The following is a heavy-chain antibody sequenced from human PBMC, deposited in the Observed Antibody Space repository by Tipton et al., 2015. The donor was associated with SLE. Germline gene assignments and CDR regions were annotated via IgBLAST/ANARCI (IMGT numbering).Heavy chain of an antibody. CDR2: IYYSGST. CDR3: ARAPSGGSSIAARPNWFDP. J-gene: IGHJ5*02. D-gene: IGHD6-6*01. V-gene: IGHV4-59*01. Sequence: TLSLTCTVSGGSISSYYWTWIRQPPGKGLEWIGYIYYSGSTNYNPSLKSRVTISVDTSKNQFSLKLSSVTAADTAVYYGARAPSGGSSIAARPNWFDPWGQGTLVTVSS. CDR1: GGSISSYY.